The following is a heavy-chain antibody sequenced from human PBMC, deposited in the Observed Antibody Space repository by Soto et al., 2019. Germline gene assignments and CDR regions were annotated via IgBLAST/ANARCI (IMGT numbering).Heavy chain of an antibody. J-gene: IGHJ5*02. Sequence: PGGSLRLSCAASGFTFSTYVMSWVRQAPKKGLEWVSGISGNGANTYYADSVKGRFTISRDNSNNKLYLQMNSLRDDDTAVYYCAKDGRGTSGWYNWFDPWGQGTLVTVSS. V-gene: IGHV3-23*01. D-gene: IGHD6-19*01. CDR2: ISGNGANT. CDR1: GFTFSTYV. CDR3: AKDGRGTSGWYNWFDP.